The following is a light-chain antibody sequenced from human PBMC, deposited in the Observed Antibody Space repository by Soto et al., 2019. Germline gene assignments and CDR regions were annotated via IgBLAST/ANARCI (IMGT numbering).Light chain of an antibody. V-gene: IGKV3-20*01. CDR2: GAS. CDR3: QQYGDSPLT. Sequence: ENVLTQSPGTLSLSPGERATLSCRASQTVSGSYVAWYQQKPGQTPRLLIYGASSRATSIPDRFSGSGSGTDFTLTISRLEPEDFAVYHCQQYGDSPLTFGGGTKVEIK. J-gene: IGKJ4*01. CDR1: QTVSGSY.